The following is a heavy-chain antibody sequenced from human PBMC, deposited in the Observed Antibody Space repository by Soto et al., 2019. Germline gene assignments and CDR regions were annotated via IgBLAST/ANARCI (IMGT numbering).Heavy chain of an antibody. D-gene: IGHD1-26*01. Sequence: EVQLVESGGGLVQPGGSLRLSCAASGFTFSNYSMNWVRQAPGKGLEWVSCIGTSSNTIYYADSVKGRFTISRDNAKNSLYLQMNSLRDEDTAVYYCARVSRWDDSTFDWGQGTLVTVSS. J-gene: IGHJ4*02. CDR1: GFTFSNYS. CDR2: IGTSSNTI. V-gene: IGHV3-48*02. CDR3: ARVSRWDDSTFD.